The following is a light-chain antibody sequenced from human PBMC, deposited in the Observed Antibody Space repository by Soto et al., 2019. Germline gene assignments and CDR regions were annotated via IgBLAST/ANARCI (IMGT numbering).Light chain of an antibody. CDR1: SSNIGAGYD. CDR2: ANS. J-gene: IGLJ1*01. Sequence: QAVVTQPPSVSGAPGQRVTISCTGSSSNIGAGYDVHWYQQLPGTAPKLLIYANSNRPSGVPDRFSGSKSGTSASLAITGLQAEDEADYYCQSYDNSLSGSGVFGTGTKVTV. CDR3: QSYDNSLSGSGV. V-gene: IGLV1-40*01.